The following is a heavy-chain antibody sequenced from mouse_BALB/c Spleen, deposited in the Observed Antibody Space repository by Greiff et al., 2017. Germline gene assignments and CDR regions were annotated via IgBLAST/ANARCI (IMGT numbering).Heavy chain of an antibody. CDR2: IDPANGNT. CDR1: GYTFTSYW. J-gene: IGHJ2*01. V-gene: IGHV14-1*02. CDR3: ARGYDGYSYYFDY. D-gene: IGHD2-3*01. Sequence: VQLQQPGSELVRPGASVKLSCKASGYTFTSYWMHWVKQRPEQGLEWIGRIDPANGNTKYDPKFQGKATITADTSSNTAYLQLSSLTSEDTAVYYCARGYDGYSYYFDYWGQGTTLTVSS.